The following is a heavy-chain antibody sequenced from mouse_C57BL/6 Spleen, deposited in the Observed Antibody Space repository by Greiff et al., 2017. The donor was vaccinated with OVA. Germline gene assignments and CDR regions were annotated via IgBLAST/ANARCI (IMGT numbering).Heavy chain of an antibody. CDR3: ASDYDRYY. J-gene: IGHJ2*01. CDR2: IDPEYGET. CDR1: GFNIKDYY. Sequence: EVQLQQSGAELVKPGASVKLSCTASGFNIKDYYMHWVKQRTEQGLEWIGRIDPEYGETKYAPKFQGKATITADTSSNTAYLQLSSLTSEDTAVYYCASDYDRYYWGQGTTLTVSS. V-gene: IGHV14-2*01. D-gene: IGHD2-4*01.